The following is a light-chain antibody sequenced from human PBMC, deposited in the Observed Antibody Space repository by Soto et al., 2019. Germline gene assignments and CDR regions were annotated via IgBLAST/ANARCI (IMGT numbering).Light chain of an antibody. CDR2: GAS. CDR1: QSVSSN. CDR3: QQYNNWPNT. Sequence: EIVMTQSPATLSVSPGERATLSCRASQSVSSNLAWYQQKPGQAPRLLIYGASTKATGIPARFSGSPSVTEFTLTISSLQSEDFAVYYCQQYNNWPNTFGQGTKLEIK. J-gene: IGKJ2*01. V-gene: IGKV3-15*01.